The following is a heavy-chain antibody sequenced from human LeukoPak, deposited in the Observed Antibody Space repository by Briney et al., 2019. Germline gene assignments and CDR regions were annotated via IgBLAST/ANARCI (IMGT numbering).Heavy chain of an antibody. CDR1: GGSISSGDYY. Sequence: SETQSLTCTVSGGSISSGDYYWSWIRQPPGKGLEWIGYIYFSGSTYYNPSLKSRVTISVDTSKNQFSLKLSSVTAADTAVYYCARVSPRLSSSTWYYFDYWGQGTLVTVSS. J-gene: IGHJ4*02. CDR2: IYFSGST. CDR3: ARVSPRLSSSTWYYFDY. D-gene: IGHD2-2*01. V-gene: IGHV4-30-4*08.